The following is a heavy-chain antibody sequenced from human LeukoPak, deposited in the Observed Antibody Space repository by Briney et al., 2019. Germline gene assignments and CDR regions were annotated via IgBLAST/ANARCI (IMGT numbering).Heavy chain of an antibody. Sequence: EASVKVPCKASGYTFTSYYMHWVRQAPGQGLEWMGIINPSGGSTSYAQKFQGRVTMTRDTSTSTVYMELSSLRSEDTAVYYCARMVQLWSPKKYYFDYWGQGTLVTVSS. CDR1: GYTFTSYY. J-gene: IGHJ4*02. V-gene: IGHV1-46*01. CDR3: ARMVQLWSPKKYYFDY. CDR2: INPSGGST. D-gene: IGHD5-18*01.